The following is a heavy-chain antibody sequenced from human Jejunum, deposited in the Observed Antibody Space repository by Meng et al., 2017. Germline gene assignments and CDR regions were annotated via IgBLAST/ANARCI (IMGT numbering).Heavy chain of an antibody. CDR3: ARDRRGDSSGFYYYFDS. D-gene: IGHD3-22*01. V-gene: IGHV3-11*04. CDR1: GFTFSDYH. Sequence: GESLKISCAASGFTFSDYHMSWIRQALGKGLEWLSCIGSGGSSIYYADSVKGRFTISRDGAKNSLYLQMNSLTAEDTAVYYCARDRRGDSSGFYYYFDSWGQGTRVTVSS. J-gene: IGHJ4*02. CDR2: IGSGGSSI.